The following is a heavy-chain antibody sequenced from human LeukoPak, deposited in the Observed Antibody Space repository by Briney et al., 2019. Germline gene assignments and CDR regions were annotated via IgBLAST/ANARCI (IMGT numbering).Heavy chain of an antibody. J-gene: IGHJ5*02. D-gene: IGHD3-22*01. CDR3: ARGGVASDYDSSGNWFDP. V-gene: IGHV4-59*01. CDR1: GGSISSYY. Sequence: SETLSLTCTVSGGSISSYYWSWIRQPPGKGLEWIGYIYYSGSTNYNPSLKSRVTISVDTSKNQFSLKLSSVTAADTAVYYCARGGVASDYDSSGNWFDPWGQGTLVTVSS. CDR2: IYYSGST.